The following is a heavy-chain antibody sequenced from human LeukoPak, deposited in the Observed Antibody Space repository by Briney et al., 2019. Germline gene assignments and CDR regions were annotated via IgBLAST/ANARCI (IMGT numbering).Heavy chain of an antibody. D-gene: IGHD3-22*01. CDR3: ARMRYDSSGYFDFDY. V-gene: IGHV1-18*01. CDR2: ISAYNGNT. Sequence: VKVSCKASGYTFTSYGISWVRQAPGQGLEWMGWISAYNGNTNYAQKLQGRVTMTTDTSTSTAYMELRSLRSDDTAVYYCARMRYDSSGYFDFDYWGQGTLVTVSS. J-gene: IGHJ4*02. CDR1: GYTFTSYG.